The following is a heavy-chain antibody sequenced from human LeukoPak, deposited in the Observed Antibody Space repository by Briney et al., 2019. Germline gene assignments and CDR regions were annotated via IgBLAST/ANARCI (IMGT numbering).Heavy chain of an antibody. D-gene: IGHD3-22*01. Sequence: GESLKISCKGSGYSFTSYWIGWVRQMPGKGLEWMGIIYPGDSDTRYSPSFQGQVTISADKSISTAYLQWSSLKASDTAMYYCARQVADYYDSSGYFDYWGQGTLVTVSS. J-gene: IGHJ4*02. CDR3: ARQVADYYDSSGYFDY. CDR1: GYSFTSYW. V-gene: IGHV5-51*01. CDR2: IYPGDSDT.